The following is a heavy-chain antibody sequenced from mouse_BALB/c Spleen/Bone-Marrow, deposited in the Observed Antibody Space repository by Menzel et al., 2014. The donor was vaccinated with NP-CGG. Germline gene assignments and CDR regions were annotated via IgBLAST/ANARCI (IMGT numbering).Heavy chain of an antibody. CDR3: ATYDGYYFDY. CDR2: ISYSGST. V-gene: IGHV3-8*02. J-gene: IGHJ2*01. Sequence: EVKLMESGPSLVKPSQTLSLPCSVTGDSIXSGYWNWIRKFPGNKLEYMGYISYSGSTYYNPSLKGRISITRDTSKNXYYLQLNSVTTEDTATYYCATYDGYYFDYWGQGTTLTVSS. D-gene: IGHD2-3*01. CDR1: GDSIXSGY.